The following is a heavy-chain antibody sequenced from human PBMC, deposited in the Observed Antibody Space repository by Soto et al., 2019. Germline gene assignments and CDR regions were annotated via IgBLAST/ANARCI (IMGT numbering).Heavy chain of an antibody. CDR3: ASVYSSSWLRFDP. J-gene: IGHJ5*02. CDR1: GYSFTRYT. CDR2: INAANGNT. Sequence: ASVKVSCKASGYSFTRYTMHWVRQAPGQRIERMGWINAANGNTKYSQKFQGRVTITRDTSASTAYMELSSLRSEDTAVYYCASVYSSSWLRFDPWGQGPLVTVPS. D-gene: IGHD6-13*01. V-gene: IGHV1-3*01.